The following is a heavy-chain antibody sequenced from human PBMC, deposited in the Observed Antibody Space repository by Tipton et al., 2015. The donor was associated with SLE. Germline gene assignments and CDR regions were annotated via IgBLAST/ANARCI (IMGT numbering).Heavy chain of an antibody. CDR2: IYYSGST. V-gene: IGHV4-31*11. J-gene: IGHJ3*02. CDR1: GYSISSGGYY. Sequence: TLSLTCAVSGYSISSGGYYWSWIRQHPGKGLEWIGYIYYSGSTYYNPSLKSRVTISVDTSKNQFSLKLSSVTAADTAVYYCARDGGLVDYDFWSGYSPGAFDIWGQGTMVTVSS. D-gene: IGHD3-3*01. CDR3: ARDGGLVDYDFWSGYSPGAFDI.